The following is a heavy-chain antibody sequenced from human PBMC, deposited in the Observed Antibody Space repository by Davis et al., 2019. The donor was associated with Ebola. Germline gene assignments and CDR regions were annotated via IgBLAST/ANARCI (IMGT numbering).Heavy chain of an antibody. CDR3: ARDRPLDFFFGDYYGMDV. J-gene: IGHJ6*02. Sequence: SETLSLTCTVSGGSISSSSYYWGWIRQPPGKGLEWIGSIYYSGSTYYNPSLKSRVTISVDTSKNQFSLKLSFVTAADTAVYYCARDRPLDFFFGDYYGMDVWGQGTTVTVSS. V-gene: IGHV4-39*02. CDR2: IYYSGST. D-gene: IGHD3-16*01. CDR1: GGSISSSSYY.